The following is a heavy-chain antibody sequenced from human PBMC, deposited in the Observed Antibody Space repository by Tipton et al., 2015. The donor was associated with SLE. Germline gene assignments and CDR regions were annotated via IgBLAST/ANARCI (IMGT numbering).Heavy chain of an antibody. J-gene: IGHJ4*02. V-gene: IGHV3-30-3*01. Sequence: RSLRLSCAASGFTFSSYAMHWVRQAPGKGLEWVAVISYDGSNQYYADSVKGRFTISRDNAKNSLYLQMNSLRAEDTAVYYCARGVRDGYNYFGYWGQGTLVTVSS. CDR2: ISYDGSNQ. D-gene: IGHD5-24*01. CDR3: ARGVRDGYNYFGY. CDR1: GFTFSSYA.